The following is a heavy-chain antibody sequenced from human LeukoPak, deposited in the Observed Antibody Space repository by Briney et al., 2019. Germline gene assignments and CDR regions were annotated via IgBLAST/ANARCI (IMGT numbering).Heavy chain of an antibody. CDR3: ARGPLHYYLVN. CDR2: IYYSGSSFYN. D-gene: IGHD3-16*02. Sequence: PSETLSLTCTVSGGSISGYYWSWTRQPPGKGLEWLGYIYYSGSSFYNHYNPSLTSRVSISFDTSKSQFSLKLTSVTAEDTAVYYCARGPLHYYLVNWGQGTLVTVSS. CDR1: GGSISGYY. V-gene: IGHV4-59*01. J-gene: IGHJ4*02.